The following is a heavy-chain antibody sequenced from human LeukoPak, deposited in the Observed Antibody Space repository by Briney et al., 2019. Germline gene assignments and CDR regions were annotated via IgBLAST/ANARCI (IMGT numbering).Heavy chain of an antibody. D-gene: IGHD5-12*01. CDR3: TTGSIVAFTGIWY. CDR2: IRSTTDGGTT. CDR1: GFTFTNAW. V-gene: IGHV3-15*01. J-gene: IGHJ4*02. Sequence: KSGGSLRLSCAASGFTFTNAWMSWVRQAPGKGLEWVGRIRSTTDGGTTDYAAPVKGRFTISRDDSKDTLYLQMNSLKTEDTAVYYCTTGSIVAFTGIWYWGQGTLVTVSS.